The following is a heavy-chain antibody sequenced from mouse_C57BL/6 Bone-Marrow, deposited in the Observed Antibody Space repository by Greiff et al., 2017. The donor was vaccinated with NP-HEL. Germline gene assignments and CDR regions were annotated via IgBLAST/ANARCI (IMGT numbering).Heavy chain of an antibody. CDR3: ARLGYSFAY. Sequence: VQLQQSGAELARPGASVKLSCKASGYTFTSYGISWVKQRTGQGLEWIGEIYPRSGNTYYNEKFKGKATLTADKSSSTAYMELRSLTSEVSAVYFCARLGYSFAYWGQGTLVTVSA. D-gene: IGHD2-14*01. CDR2: IYPRSGNT. CDR1: GYTFTSYG. J-gene: IGHJ3*01. V-gene: IGHV1-81*01.